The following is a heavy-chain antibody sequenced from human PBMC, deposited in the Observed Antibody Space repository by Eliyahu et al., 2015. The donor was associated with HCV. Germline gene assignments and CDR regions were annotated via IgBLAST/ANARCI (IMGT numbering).Heavy chain of an antibody. CDR3: ARGVQISYNWFDP. CDR1: GDSVSSDSAT. CDR2: TYYRSKWYN. D-gene: IGHD1-1*01. J-gene: IGHJ5*02. Sequence: QVQLQQSGPGLVKPSQSLSLTCAXSGDSVSSDSATWNWIRQSPSRGLEWLGRTYYRSKWYNDYAVSVKSRININPDTSKDQFSLHLNSVTPEDTAVYYCARGVQISYNWFDPWGQGTLVTVSS. V-gene: IGHV6-1*01.